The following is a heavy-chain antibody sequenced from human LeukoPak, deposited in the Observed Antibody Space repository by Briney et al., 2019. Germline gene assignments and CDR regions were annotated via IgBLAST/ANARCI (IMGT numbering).Heavy chain of an antibody. J-gene: IGHJ4*02. V-gene: IGHV4-61*02. CDR2: IYTSGST. CDR3: ARDTWFGESGLDY. Sequence: SETLSLTCTVSGGTISSGSYYWSWIRQPAGTGLEWIGRIYTSGSTNYSPSLKSRVTISVDTSKNQFSLKLSSVTAADTAVYYCARDTWFGESGLDYWGQGTLVTVSS. CDR1: GGTISSGSYY. D-gene: IGHD3-10*01.